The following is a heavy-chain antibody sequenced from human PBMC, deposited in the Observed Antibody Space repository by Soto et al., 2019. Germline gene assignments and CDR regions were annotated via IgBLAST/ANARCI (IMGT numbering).Heavy chain of an antibody. CDR3: ARDRGFGELLSRYHYYGMDV. CDR1: GFTFSSYG. J-gene: IGHJ6*02. Sequence: VGSLRLSCAASGFTFSSYGMHWVRQAPGKGLEWVAVIWYDGSNKYYADSVKGRFTISRDNSKNTLYLQMNSLRAEDTAVYYCARDRGFGELLSRYHYYGMDVWGQGTTVTVSS. CDR2: IWYDGSNK. V-gene: IGHV3-33*01. D-gene: IGHD3-10*01.